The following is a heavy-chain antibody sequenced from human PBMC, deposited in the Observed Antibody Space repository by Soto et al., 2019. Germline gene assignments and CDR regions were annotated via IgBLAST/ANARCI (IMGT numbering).Heavy chain of an antibody. D-gene: IGHD2-2*01. CDR3: ARNGDCTSGICYVGWFDP. J-gene: IGHJ5*02. V-gene: IGHV4-4*02. CDR2: ISHYGNT. CDR1: GGSMRNDDW. Sequence: QVQLQESGPGLVEPSGILSLTCGVSGGSMRNDDWWSWVRQTPGKGLEWIGEISHYGNTNYNPSLKSRVTMSIDTSKIQCFLKVRSLPAADTAMYYCARNGDCTSGICYVGWFDPWGQGTLVSVSS.